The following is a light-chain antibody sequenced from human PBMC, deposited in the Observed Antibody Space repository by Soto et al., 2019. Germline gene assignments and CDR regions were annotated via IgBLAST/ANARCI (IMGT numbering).Light chain of an antibody. CDR3: QQSYSTPRT. CDR1: QSVSSD. CDR2: GAS. Sequence: EIVMTQSPATLSVSPGERATLSCRASQSVSSDLVWYQQKPGQAPRLLIYGASTRATGIPARFSGSGSGTDFTLSISSLQPEDFATYYCQQSYSTPRTFGQGTKVDIK. J-gene: IGKJ1*01. V-gene: IGKV3-15*01.